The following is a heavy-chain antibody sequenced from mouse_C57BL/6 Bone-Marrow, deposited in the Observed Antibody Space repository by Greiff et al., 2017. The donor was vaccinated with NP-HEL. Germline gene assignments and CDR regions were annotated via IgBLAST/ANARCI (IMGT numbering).Heavy chain of an antibody. Sequence: VQLQQSGAELVKPGASVKISCKASGYAFSSYWMNWVKQRPGKGLEWIGQIYPGDGDTNYNGKFKGKATLTADKSSSTAYMQLSSLTSEDSAVYFCARLAEDYGNYVYFDYWGQGTTLTVSS. D-gene: IGHD2-1*01. J-gene: IGHJ2*01. CDR1: GYAFSSYW. V-gene: IGHV1-80*01. CDR3: ARLAEDYGNYVYFDY. CDR2: IYPGDGDT.